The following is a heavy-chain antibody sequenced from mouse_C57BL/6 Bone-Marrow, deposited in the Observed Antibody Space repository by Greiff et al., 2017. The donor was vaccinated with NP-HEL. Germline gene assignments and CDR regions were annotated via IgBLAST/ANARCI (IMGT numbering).Heavy chain of an antibody. CDR2: IYPRSGNT. V-gene: IGHV1-81*01. CDR1: GYTFTSYG. D-gene: IGHD2-3*01. CDR3: ARNGYFFMDY. J-gene: IGHJ4*01. Sequence: VQLQQSGAELARPGASVKLSCKASGYTFTSYGISWVKQRTGQGLEWIGEIYPRSGNTYYNEKFKGKATLTADKSSSTAYMELRSLTSEDSAVYFCARNGYFFMDYWGQGTSVTVSS.